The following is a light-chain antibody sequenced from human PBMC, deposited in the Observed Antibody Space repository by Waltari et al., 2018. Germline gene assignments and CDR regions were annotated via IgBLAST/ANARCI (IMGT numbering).Light chain of an antibody. J-gene: IGLJ3*02. CDR3: NSYAGSNIV. Sequence: QSALTQPPSASGSPGQSVTIPCTGTSSDVGGYNSVSWYQQYPGKAPKLMIYEVSKRPSGVPYRFSGSKSGNTASLTVSGLQAEDEADYYCNSYAGSNIVFGGGTKLTVL. CDR1: SSDVGGYNS. V-gene: IGLV2-8*01. CDR2: EVS.